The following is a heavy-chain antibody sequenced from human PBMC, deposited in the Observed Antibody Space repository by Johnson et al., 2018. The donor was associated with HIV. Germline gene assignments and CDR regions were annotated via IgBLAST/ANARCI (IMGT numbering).Heavy chain of an antibody. Sequence: VQLVESGGGVVQPGRSLRLSCAASGFTFDDYAMHWVRQAPGKGLEWVSGISWNSGSLGYADSVKGRFTISRDNAKNSLYLQMNSLRAEDTALYYCAKARGIVVVIHPFDIWGQGTVVTVSS. D-gene: IGHD3-22*01. CDR1: GFTFDDYA. J-gene: IGHJ3*02. CDR3: AKARGIVVVIHPFDI. CDR2: ISWNSGSL. V-gene: IGHV3-9*01.